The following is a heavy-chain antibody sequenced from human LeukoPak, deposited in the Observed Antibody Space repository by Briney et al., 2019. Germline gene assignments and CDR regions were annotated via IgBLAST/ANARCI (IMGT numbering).Heavy chain of an antibody. CDR3: ASGYCSSTTCSNYNWFDP. CDR1: GGTFNSYA. CDR2: IIPIFGTP. Sequence: ASVTVSCKASGGTFNSYAISWVRQAPGQGLEWMGGIIPIFGTPNYAQKFQGRVTITTDESTSTAYMELSSLRSEDTAVYYCASGYCSSTTCSNYNWFDPWGQGTLVTVSS. J-gene: IGHJ5*02. V-gene: IGHV1-69*05. D-gene: IGHD2-2*01.